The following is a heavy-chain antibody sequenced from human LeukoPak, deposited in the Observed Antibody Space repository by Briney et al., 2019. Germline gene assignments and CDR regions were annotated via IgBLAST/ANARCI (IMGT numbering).Heavy chain of an antibody. CDR3: ARVPMRYCSGGSCYSGVYYYMDV. V-gene: IGHV4-34*01. Sequence: SETLSLTCAVYGGSFSGYYWSWIRQPPGKGLEWIGEINHSGSTNYNPSLKSRVTISVDTSKNQFSLKLSSVTAADTAVYYCARVPMRYCSGGSCYSGVYYYMDVWGKGTTVTISS. CDR1: GGSFSGYY. CDR2: INHSGST. D-gene: IGHD2-15*01. J-gene: IGHJ6*03.